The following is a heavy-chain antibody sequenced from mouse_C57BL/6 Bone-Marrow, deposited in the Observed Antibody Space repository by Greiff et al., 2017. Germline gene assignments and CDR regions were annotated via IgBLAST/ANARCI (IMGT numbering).Heavy chain of an antibody. CDR3: ARRGAGGYYAY. D-gene: IGHD2-3*01. CDR1: GFTFSDYG. Sequence: EVQLMESGGGLVQPGGSLKLSCAASGFTFSDYGMAWVRQAPRKGLEWVGFISHLAYSIYYADTVTGRFTISRENAKTTLYLEMSSLRSEDTAMYYCARRGAGGYYAYWGQGTGPTV. V-gene: IGHV5-15*01. J-gene: IGHJ2*03. CDR2: ISHLAYSI.